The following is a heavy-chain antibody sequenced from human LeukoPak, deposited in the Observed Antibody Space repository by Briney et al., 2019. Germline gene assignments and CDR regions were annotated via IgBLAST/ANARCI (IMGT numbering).Heavy chain of an antibody. J-gene: IGHJ5*01. CDR3: VKDRRNYFDTSGAFDS. Sequence: PVGSLRLSCAAPGLAFSAYAMNWVRQAPGTGLEWVSSISGMGGKTYYADSVKGRFTISRDNSNNTLFLQMDALRVEDTARYFCVKDRRNYFDTSGAFDSWGRGTLVTVSS. D-gene: IGHD3-22*01. CDR1: GLAFSAYA. CDR2: ISGMGGKT. V-gene: IGHV3-23*01.